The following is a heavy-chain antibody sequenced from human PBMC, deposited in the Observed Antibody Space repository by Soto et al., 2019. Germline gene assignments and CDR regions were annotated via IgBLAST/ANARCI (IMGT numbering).Heavy chain of an antibody. CDR1: GYSFTSYW. Sequence: GESLKISCKGSGYSFTSYWISWVRQMPGEGLEWMGRIDPSDSYTNYSPSFQGHVTISADKSISTAYLQWSSLKASDTAMYYCASPIIYGMDVWGQGTTVTVSS. CDR2: IDPSDSYT. V-gene: IGHV5-10-1*01. J-gene: IGHJ6*02. CDR3: ASPIIYGMDV.